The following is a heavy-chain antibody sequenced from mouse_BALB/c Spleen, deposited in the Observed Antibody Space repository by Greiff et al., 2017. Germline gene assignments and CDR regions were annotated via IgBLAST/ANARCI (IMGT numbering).Heavy chain of an antibody. V-gene: IGHV3-2*02. J-gene: IGHJ4*01. CDR3: ARSIYDGYYDYYAMDY. Sequence: EVKLQESGPGLVKPSQSLSLTCTVTGYSITSDYAWNWIRQFPGNKLEWMGYISYSGSTSYNPSLKSRISITRDTSKNQFFLQLNSVTTEDTATYYCARSIYDGYYDYYAMDYWGQGTSVTVSS. CDR1: GYSITSDYA. D-gene: IGHD2-3*01. CDR2: ISYSGST.